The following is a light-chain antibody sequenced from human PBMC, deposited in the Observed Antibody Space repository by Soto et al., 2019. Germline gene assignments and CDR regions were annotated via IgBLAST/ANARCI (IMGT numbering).Light chain of an antibody. CDR3: PLYGTSPFT. Sequence: DIVLTQSPGTLSLSPGERATLSCRASQSVSSVYLAWFQQRPGQAPRLLNYGASSRAPGSPDRFSGSGSGTDFTLTISRLESEGFAVYYCPLYGTSPFTFGQGTKLEIK. CDR2: GAS. J-gene: IGKJ2*01. V-gene: IGKV3-20*01. CDR1: QSVSSVY.